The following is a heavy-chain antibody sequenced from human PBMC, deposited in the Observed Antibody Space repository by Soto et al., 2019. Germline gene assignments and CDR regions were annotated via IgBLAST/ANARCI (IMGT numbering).Heavy chain of an antibody. CDR2: IIPILGIA. D-gene: IGHD3-22*01. J-gene: IGHJ6*02. Sequence: SVKVSCKASGGTFSSYTISWVRQAPGQGLEWMGRIIPILGIANYAQKFQGRVTITADKSTSTAYMELSSLRSEDTAVYYCARDDPFDYDSSGYYKGGMDVWGQGTTVTVSS. CDR3: ARDDPFDYDSSGYYKGGMDV. CDR1: GGTFSSYT. V-gene: IGHV1-69*04.